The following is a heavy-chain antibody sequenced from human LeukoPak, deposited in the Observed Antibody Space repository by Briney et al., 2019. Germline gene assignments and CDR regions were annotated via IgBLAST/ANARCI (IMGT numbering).Heavy chain of an antibody. CDR3: AKDRGYSSSWYVFGY. CDR2: ISDYGSNK. CDR1: GFTFSSYG. V-gene: IGHV3-30*18. Sequence: GRSLRLSCAASGFTFSSYGMHWVRQAPGKGLEGGAVISDYGSNKYHGDSVKGRFTISRNNSKNTLYLQMNSLRAEDTAAYYCAKDRGYSSSWYVFGYWGRGTLVTVSS. D-gene: IGHD6-13*01. J-gene: IGHJ4*02.